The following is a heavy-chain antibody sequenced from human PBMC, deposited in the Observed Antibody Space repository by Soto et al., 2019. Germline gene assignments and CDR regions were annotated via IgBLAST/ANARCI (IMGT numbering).Heavy chain of an antibody. Sequence: PGGSLRLSCAASGFTFSSYAMSWVRQAPGKGLEWVSGITGNSARIYYADSVKGRFSISRDNSKNTLYLQMDTLRAEDTAVYYCAKNGDFDYDAFDVWGKGTGVTVSS. J-gene: IGHJ3*01. CDR2: ITGNSARI. CDR1: GFTFSSYA. V-gene: IGHV3-23*01. CDR3: AKNGDFDYDAFDV. D-gene: IGHD3-16*01.